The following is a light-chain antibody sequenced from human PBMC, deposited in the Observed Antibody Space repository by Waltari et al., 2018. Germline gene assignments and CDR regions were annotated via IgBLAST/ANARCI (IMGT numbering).Light chain of an antibody. V-gene: IGLV1-40*01. J-gene: IGLJ2*01. Sequence: QSVLTPPPSVSGAPGQRVTISCTGSSPHIGAGYDVHWYQQLPGTAPKLLIYGNSNRPSGVPDRFSGSKSGTSASLAITGLQAEDEADYYCQSYDSSLRTVFGGGTKLTVL. CDR3: QSYDSSLRTV. CDR2: GNS. CDR1: SPHIGAGYD.